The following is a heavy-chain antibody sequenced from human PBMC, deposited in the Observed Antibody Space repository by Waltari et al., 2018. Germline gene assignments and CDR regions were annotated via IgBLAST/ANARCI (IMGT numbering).Heavy chain of an antibody. V-gene: IGHV4-34*01. CDR1: EGSFSAFF. D-gene: IGHD2-15*01. CDR2: INHGVKT. J-gene: IGHJ4*02. CDR3: VRSHCIGDSCVRYFDS. Sequence: VRLDQWGTELVEPWETLSLTCAVYEGSFSAFFWSWVRQAPGKGLEWIGEINHGVKTDYNPSLKSRLFMSVDPSKNQFSLMLSSVTAADTAVYYCVRSHCIGDSCVRYFDSWGQGTLVTVSS.